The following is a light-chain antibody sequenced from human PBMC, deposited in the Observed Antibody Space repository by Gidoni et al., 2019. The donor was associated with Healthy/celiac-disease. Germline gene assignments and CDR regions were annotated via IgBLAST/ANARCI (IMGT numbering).Light chain of an antibody. Sequence: QMPQSPSSLSASVGDRVTIPCRASKSISSYFNWYQQKPGKAPKLLIYAAASLQSGAPARFRGSGSGTDFTLTNSRRQPEDVTTYYCQQRYSTPPLCFCGGTKVEIK. V-gene: IGKV1-39*01. CDR3: QQRYSTPPLC. CDR2: AAA. J-gene: IGKJ4*01. CDR1: KSISSY.